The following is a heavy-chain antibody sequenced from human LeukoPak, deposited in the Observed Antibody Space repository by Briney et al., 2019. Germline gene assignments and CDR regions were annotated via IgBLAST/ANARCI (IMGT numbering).Heavy chain of an antibody. J-gene: IGHJ4*02. Sequence: PSQTLSLTCAVSGGSISSGGYSWSWIRQPPGKGLEWIGYIYHSGSTYYNPSLTCRVTISVDRSKNQFSLKLSSVTAADTAVYYCATSYSSSWFFFDYWGQGTLVTVSS. CDR1: GGSISSGGYS. CDR2: IYHSGST. V-gene: IGHV4-30-2*01. D-gene: IGHD6-13*01. CDR3: ATSYSSSWFFFDY.